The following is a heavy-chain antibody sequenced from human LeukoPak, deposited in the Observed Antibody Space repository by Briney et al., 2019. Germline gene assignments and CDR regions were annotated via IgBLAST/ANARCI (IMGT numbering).Heavy chain of an antibody. J-gene: IGHJ6*02. CDR1: GYTFRNYY. CDR2: INPDGGST. V-gene: IGHV1-46*01. Sequence: ASVKVSCKASGYTFRNYYMHWVRQAPGQGLEWMGIINPDGGSTSYAQKFKGRVTMTRDTSTSTGYMELSSLRYEDTAVYYCARLPGAVAYDNSASLLYYVMDVWGQGTTVTVSS. D-gene: IGHD3-22*01. CDR3: ARLPGAVAYDNSASLLYYVMDV.